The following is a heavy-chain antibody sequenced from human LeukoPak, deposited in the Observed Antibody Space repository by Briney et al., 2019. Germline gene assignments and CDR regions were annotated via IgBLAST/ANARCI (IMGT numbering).Heavy chain of an antibody. D-gene: IGHD5-18*01. CDR2: INPNSGVT. J-gene: IGHJ4*02. Sequence: ASVKVSCKASGYTLTGYYMHWVRQAPGQGLEWMGWINPNSGVTNYAQKFQGRVTMTRDTSISSAYMELSRLRSDDTAVYYCGRGTRRGYSFGIEYWGQGTLVTVSS. CDR3: GRGTRRGYSFGIEY. V-gene: IGHV1-2*02. CDR1: GYTLTGYY.